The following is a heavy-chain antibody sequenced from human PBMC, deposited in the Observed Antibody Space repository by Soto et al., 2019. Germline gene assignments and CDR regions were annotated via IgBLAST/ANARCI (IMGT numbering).Heavy chain of an antibody. V-gene: IGHV4-34*01. CDR3: ARVPDSSGWQHEPFDY. CDR2: INHSGST. D-gene: IGHD6-19*01. CDR1: GGSFSGYY. Sequence: QVRLQQWGAGLLKPSETLSLTCAVYGGSFSGYYWSWIRQPPGKGLEWIGEINHSGSTNYNPSLKSRVTISVDTSKNQFSLKLGSVTAADTAVYYCARVPDSSGWQHEPFDYWGQGTLVTVSS. J-gene: IGHJ4*02.